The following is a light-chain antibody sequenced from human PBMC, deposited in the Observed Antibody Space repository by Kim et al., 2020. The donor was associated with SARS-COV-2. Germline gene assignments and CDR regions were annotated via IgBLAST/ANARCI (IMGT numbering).Light chain of an antibody. Sequence: QPVLTQSPSASASLGASVKLTCTLSSGHSSYAIAWHQQQPEKGPRYLMKLNSDGSHSKGDGIPDRFSGSSSGAERYLTISSLQSEDEADYYCHTWSTGIRVFGGGTQLTVL. CDR1: SGHSSYA. CDR2: LNSDGSH. CDR3: HTWSTGIRV. V-gene: IGLV4-69*01. J-gene: IGLJ3*02.